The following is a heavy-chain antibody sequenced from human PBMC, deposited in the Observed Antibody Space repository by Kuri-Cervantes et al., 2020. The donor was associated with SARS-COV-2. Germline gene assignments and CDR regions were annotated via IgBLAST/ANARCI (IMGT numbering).Heavy chain of an antibody. CDR2: IFTSGST. J-gene: IGHJ1*01. CDR3: ARGWDSNYWNGFQY. D-gene: IGHD1-1*01. V-gene: IGHV4-4*08. CDR1: GGSISSYY. Sequence: SETLSLTCTVSGGSISSYYWSWIRQPPGKGLEWIGRIFTSGSTSYNSSLKSRVTTSMDTSKNQFFLKLSSVTAADTAVYYCARGWDSNYWNGFQYWGQGTLVTVSS.